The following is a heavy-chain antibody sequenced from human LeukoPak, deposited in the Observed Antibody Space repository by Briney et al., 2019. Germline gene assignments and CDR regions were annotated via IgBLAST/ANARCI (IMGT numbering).Heavy chain of an antibody. CDR3: ARDRAVAGFRFDY. V-gene: IGHV1-46*01. CDR2: INPSGCIT. CDR1: GYTFTSYY. Sequence: GASVKVSCKASGYTFTSYYMHWVRQAPGQGLEWMGVINPSGCITSYAQNFQGRITMTRDTSTSTVYMELSSLRSEDTAVYYCARDRAVAGFRFDYWGQGTLVTVSS. D-gene: IGHD6-19*01. J-gene: IGHJ4*02.